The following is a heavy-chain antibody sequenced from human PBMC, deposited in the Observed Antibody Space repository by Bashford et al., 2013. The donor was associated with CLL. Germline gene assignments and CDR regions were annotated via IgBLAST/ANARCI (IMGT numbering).Heavy chain of an antibody. CDR2: IYPGDSDT. CDR3: ARRIPSIAVAGNWMEDYYYYGMTS. J-gene: IGHJ6*02. D-gene: IGHD6-19*01. V-gene: IGHV5-51*01. CDR1: GYSFTSYW. Sequence: ESLKISCKGSGYSFTSYWIGWVRQMPGKGLEWMGIIYPGDSDTRYSPSFQGQVTISADKSISTAYLQWSSLKASDTAMYYCARRIPSIAVAGNWMEDYYYYGMTSGAEGPTVTVSS.